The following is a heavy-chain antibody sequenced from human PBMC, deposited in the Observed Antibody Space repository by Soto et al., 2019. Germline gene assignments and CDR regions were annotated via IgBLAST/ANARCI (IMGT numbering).Heavy chain of an antibody. CDR1: GFTFSNYG. CDR3: AEERTIATANFDY. CDR2: VSSDGYTK. J-gene: IGHJ4*02. Sequence: QVQLVESGGGVVQPGWSLTLSCSASGFTFSNYGIHWVRQAPGKGLEWVAVVSSDGYTKYSADSLKGRFTISRENSRNTLYLQMNSLSEQDTGSYYCAEERTIATANFDYWGRGTLVIVSS. V-gene: IGHV3-30*18. D-gene: IGHD1-1*01.